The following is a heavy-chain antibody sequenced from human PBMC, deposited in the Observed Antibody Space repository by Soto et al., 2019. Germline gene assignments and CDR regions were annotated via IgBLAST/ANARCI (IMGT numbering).Heavy chain of an antibody. D-gene: IGHD2-2*01. V-gene: IGHV1-18*01. CDR1: GYTFSNYG. J-gene: IGHJ5*02. Sequence: ASVKVSCKTTGYTFSNYGITWVRQAPGQPLEWLGWISLYSDGTNYAQKFQGRVSMTTDTSTTTAYMELRSLRSDDTAVYYCARVVPGAEAWFGPWGQGTLVTVSS. CDR2: ISLYSDGT. CDR3: ARVVPGAEAWFGP.